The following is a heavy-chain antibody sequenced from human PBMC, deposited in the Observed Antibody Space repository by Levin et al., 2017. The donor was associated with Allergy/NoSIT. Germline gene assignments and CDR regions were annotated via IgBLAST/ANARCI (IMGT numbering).Heavy chain of an antibody. Sequence: GESLKISCAASGFVFSSSWMSWVRQAPGKGLEWVANIKQDGSETSYVDSVKGRFTVSRDNAKNSLYLEMNSLRVEDTAVFYCAKGGVIRRGQGTLVTVSS. CDR3: AKGGVIR. CDR2: IKQDGSET. J-gene: IGHJ4*02. D-gene: IGHD3-10*01. CDR1: GFVFSSSW. V-gene: IGHV3-7*01.